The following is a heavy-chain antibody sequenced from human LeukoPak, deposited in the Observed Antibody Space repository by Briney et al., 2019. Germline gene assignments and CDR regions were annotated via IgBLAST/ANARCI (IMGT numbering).Heavy chain of an antibody. CDR1: GFTFYEYG. CDR2: INWNGGNA. Sequence: GGSLRLSCAASGFTFYEYGMNWVRQVPGMGLECVSGINWNGGNAGYADSVKGRFTISRDNAKNSLYLQMDSLTAEDTALYYCARRFLYSSSWFFDLWGQGTLVTVSS. J-gene: IGHJ4*02. V-gene: IGHV3-20*04. D-gene: IGHD6-13*01. CDR3: ARRFLYSSSWFFDL.